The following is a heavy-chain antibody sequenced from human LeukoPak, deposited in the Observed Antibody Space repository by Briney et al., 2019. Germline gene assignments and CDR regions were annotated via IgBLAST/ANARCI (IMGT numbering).Heavy chain of an antibody. D-gene: IGHD3-10*01. Sequence: GESLKISCKASGYSVTTYWIGWVRQKPGKGLEWMGIIYPGDSDTRYSPSFQGQVTISADKSISTAYLQWSSLKASDTAMYYCARMKDYYADYWGQGTLVTVSS. V-gene: IGHV5-51*01. J-gene: IGHJ4*02. CDR3: ARMKDYYADY. CDR2: IYPGDSDT. CDR1: GYSVTTYW.